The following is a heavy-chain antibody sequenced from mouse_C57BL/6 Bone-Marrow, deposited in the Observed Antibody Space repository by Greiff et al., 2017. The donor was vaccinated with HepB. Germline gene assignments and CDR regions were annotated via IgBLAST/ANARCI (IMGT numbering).Heavy chain of an antibody. CDR3: ARENGYYGSYYAMDY. CDR2: IYPGSGST. Sequence: VQLQQPGAELVKPGASVKMSCKASGYTFTSYWITWVKQRPGQGLEWIGDIYPGSGSTNYNEKFKSKATLTVDTSSSTAYMQLSSLTSEDSAVYDCARENGYYGSYYAMDYWGQGTSVTVSS. V-gene: IGHV1-55*01. CDR1: GYTFTSYW. D-gene: IGHD1-1*01. J-gene: IGHJ4*01.